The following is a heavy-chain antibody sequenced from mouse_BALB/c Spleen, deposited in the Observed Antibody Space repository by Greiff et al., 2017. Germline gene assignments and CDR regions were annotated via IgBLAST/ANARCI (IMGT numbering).Heavy chain of an antibody. V-gene: IGHV5-12-2*01. D-gene: IGHD2-1*01. J-gene: IGHJ4*01. Sequence: EVKLVESGGGLVQPGGSLKLSCAASGFTFSSYTMSWVRQTPEKRLEWVAYISNGGGSTYYPDTVKGRFTISRDNAKNTLYLQMSSLKSEDTAMYYCARHGYYGNRMDYWGQGTSVTVSS. CDR3: ARHGYYGNRMDY. CDR2: ISNGGGST. CDR1: GFTFSSYT.